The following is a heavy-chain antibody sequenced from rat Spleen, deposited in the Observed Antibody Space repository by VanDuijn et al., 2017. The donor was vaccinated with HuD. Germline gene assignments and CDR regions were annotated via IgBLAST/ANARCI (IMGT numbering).Heavy chain of an antibody. Sequence: EVQLVETGGGLVQPGRSLKLSCVASGFTFSNYWMYWIRQAPGKGLEWVSSISTGGGNTYYRDSVKGRFTISRDNAKSTLYLQMDSLRSEDTATYYCARALGADYWGQGVMVTVSS. CDR2: ISTGGGNT. J-gene: IGHJ2*01. D-gene: IGHD5-1*01. V-gene: IGHV5-58*01. CDR3: ARALGADY. CDR1: GFTFSNYW.